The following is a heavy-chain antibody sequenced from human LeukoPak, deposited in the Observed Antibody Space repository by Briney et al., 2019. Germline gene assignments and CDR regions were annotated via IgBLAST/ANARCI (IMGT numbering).Heavy chain of an antibody. Sequence: SETLSLTCTVSGGSISSSRYYWGWIRQPPGKGLEWIGSIYYSGSTYYNPSLKSRVTISVDTSKNQFSLKLSSVTAADTAVYYCARVGWELHYFDYWGQGTLVTVSS. V-gene: IGHV4-39*07. CDR1: GGSISSSRYY. J-gene: IGHJ4*02. CDR2: IYYSGST. D-gene: IGHD1-26*01. CDR3: ARVGWELHYFDY.